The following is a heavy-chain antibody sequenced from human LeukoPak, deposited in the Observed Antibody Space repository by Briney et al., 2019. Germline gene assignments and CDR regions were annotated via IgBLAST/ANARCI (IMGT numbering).Heavy chain of an antibody. CDR1: GGSISSGRYY. J-gene: IGHJ4*02. Sequence: SETLSLTCTVSGGSISSGRYYWTWIRQPAGKGLEWIGRMYHTGSTMYNPSFRSRVTISVDTSKNQFSLKLNFVTAADTAVYYCARRPSDWYSPIDYWGPGTLVTVS. CDR2: MYHTGST. D-gene: IGHD6-19*01. V-gene: IGHV4-61*02. CDR3: ARRPSDWYSPIDY.